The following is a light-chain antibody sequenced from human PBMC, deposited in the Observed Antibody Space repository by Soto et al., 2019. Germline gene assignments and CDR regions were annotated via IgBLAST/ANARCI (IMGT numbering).Light chain of an antibody. V-gene: IGKV3-20*01. Sequence: EIVLTQSPGTLSLSPGERATLSCRASQSLGTDYLAWYQQKPGQAPRLLIYGASRRATGIPDRFSGSGSGADVALTISTLEPEDFAVYYCQQYAYSPPHSFGQGTKLEMK. CDR3: QQYAYSPPHS. CDR2: GAS. CDR1: QSLGTDY. J-gene: IGKJ2*03.